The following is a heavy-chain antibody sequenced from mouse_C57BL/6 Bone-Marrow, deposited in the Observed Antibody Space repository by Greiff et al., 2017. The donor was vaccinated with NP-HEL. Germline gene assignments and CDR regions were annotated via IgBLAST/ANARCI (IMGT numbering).Heavy chain of an antibody. J-gene: IGHJ2*01. CDR1: GYTFTSYG. CDR2: LYPRSGNN. CDR3: ARDHYGSSYYFDY. Sequence: VHLVESGAELARPGASVKLSCKASGYTFTSYGISWVKQRTGQGLEWIGELYPRSGNNYYNEKFKGKATLTADKSSSTAYMELRSLTSEDSAVYFCARDHYGSSYYFDYWGQGTTLTVSS. V-gene: IGHV1-81*01. D-gene: IGHD1-1*01.